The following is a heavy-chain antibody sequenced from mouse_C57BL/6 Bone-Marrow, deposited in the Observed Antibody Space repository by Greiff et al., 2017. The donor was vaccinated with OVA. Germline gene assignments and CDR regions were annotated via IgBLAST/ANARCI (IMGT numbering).Heavy chain of an antibody. V-gene: IGHV1-55*01. D-gene: IGHD1-1*01. Sequence: QVQLQQSGPVLVKPGASVKMSCKASGYTFTSYWITWVKQRPGQGLEWIGDIYPGSGSTNYNEKFKSKATLTVDTSSSTAYMQLSSLTSEDSAVYYCARGGVTTVVAHWYFDVWGTGTTVTVSS. CDR3: ARGGVTTVVAHWYFDV. CDR2: IYPGSGST. J-gene: IGHJ1*03. CDR1: GYTFTSYW.